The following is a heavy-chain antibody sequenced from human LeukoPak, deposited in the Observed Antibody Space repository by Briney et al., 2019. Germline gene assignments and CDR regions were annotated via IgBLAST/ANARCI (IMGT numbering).Heavy chain of an antibody. CDR1: GGSISSYY. J-gene: IGHJ5*02. V-gene: IGHV4-59*08. CDR3: ARHRGVGALT. CDR2: IYYNGST. D-gene: IGHD3-10*01. Sequence: SETLSLTCTVSGGSISSYYWNWIRQPPGKGLEWIGNIYYNGSTNYNPSLKSRVTISVDMSKNQFSLRLSSVTAADTAVYYCARHRGVGALTWGQGTLVTVSS.